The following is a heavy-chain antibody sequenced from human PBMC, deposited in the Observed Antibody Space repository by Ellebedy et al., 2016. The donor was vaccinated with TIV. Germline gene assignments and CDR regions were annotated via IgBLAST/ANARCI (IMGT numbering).Heavy chain of an antibody. V-gene: IGHV3-15*04. J-gene: IGHJ6*02. CDR2: IESTTDGGAI. CDR1: GFTFTNAW. CDR3: TTYHYFDSRSPLPHYYHRMDV. Sequence: GESLKISXAASGFTFTNAWMNWVRQAPGKGLEWVGRIESTTDGGAIDYAAPVKGRFTISRDDSKTTLYLQMNSLKTEDTAIYYCTTYHYFDSRSPLPHYYHRMDVWGQGTTVTVSS. D-gene: IGHD3-10*01.